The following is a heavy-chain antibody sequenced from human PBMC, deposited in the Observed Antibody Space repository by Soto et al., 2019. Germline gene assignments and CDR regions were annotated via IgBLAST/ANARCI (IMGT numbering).Heavy chain of an antibody. CDR1: GYRFTSYW. D-gene: IGHD6-19*01. J-gene: IGHJ4*02. CDR3: ARLFDTSGWYDY. V-gene: IGHV5-51*01. CDR2: IYPGDSDT. Sequence: GESLKISCEGSGYRFTSYWIGWVRQMPGKGLERMGIIYPGDSDTRYSPSFQGQVTISADKSISTTYLQWSSLKASDTAIYYCARLFDTSGWYDYWGQGTLVTVSS.